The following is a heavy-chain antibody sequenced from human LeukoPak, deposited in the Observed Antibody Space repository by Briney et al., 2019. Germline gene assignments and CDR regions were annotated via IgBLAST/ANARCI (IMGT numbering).Heavy chain of an antibody. CDR3: ARELGSGYTFDI. CDR1: GGSFSGYY. CDR2: INHSGST. D-gene: IGHD3-22*01. J-gene: IGHJ3*02. Sequence: KSSETLSLTCAVYGGSFSGYYWSWIRQPPGKGLEWIGEINHSGSTNYNPSLKSRVTISVDTSKNQFSLKLSSVTAADTAVYYCARELGSGYTFDIWGQGTMVTVSS. V-gene: IGHV4-34*01.